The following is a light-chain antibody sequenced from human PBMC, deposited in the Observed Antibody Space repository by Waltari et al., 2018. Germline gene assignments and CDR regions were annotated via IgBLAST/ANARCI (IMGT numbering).Light chain of an antibody. CDR2: HAS. CDR3: QQSGTFPPT. J-gene: IGKJ1*01. Sequence: DIRMTQSPSSVSASVGDRVTITCRASEDIRTWLAWYQQKPGKAPRLLIYHASGLQSGVPSRFSGSGSGTDFTLTINSLQPEDVATYSCQQSGTFPPTFGPGTKVEI. CDR1: EDIRTW. V-gene: IGKV1-12*01.